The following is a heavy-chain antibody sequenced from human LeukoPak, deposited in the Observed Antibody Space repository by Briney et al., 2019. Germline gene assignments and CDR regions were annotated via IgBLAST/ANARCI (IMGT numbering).Heavy chain of an antibody. D-gene: IGHD2-8*01. CDR3: ARRRGMGSLDY. J-gene: IGHJ4*02. CDR2: VKQDGSEK. Sequence: GGSLRLSCVGSGFTFSSYWMSWVRQAPGKGLEWVANVKQDGSEKYYVDSVKGRFTISRDNAKNSLYLQMDSLRAEDTAMYYCARRRGMGSLDYWGQGTLVTASS. CDR1: GFTFSSYW. V-gene: IGHV3-7*03.